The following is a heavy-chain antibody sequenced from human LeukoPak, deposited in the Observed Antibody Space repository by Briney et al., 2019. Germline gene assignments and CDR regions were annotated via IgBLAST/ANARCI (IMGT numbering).Heavy chain of an antibody. V-gene: IGHV3-21*06. J-gene: IGHJ4*02. CDR3: AKDGGFWSDYSYFDY. D-gene: IGHD3-3*01. Sequence: SGGSLRLSCAASGFTLSSHRMDWVRQAPGKGLEWVSSISSRSSFKDYADSVKGRFTISRDNAKNLLYLQMNSLRAEDTAVYFCAKDGGFWSDYSYFDYWGQGTQVTVSS. CDR1: GFTLSSHR. CDR2: ISSRSSFK.